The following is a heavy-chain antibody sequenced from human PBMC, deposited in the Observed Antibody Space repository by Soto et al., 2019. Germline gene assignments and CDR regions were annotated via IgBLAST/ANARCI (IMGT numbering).Heavy chain of an antibody. V-gene: IGHV4-31*03. CDR3: ARCVGLDIVVMTAIIWFDP. J-gene: IGHJ5*02. CDR1: GDSMSSGGYY. Sequence: QVQLQESGPGLVKPSQTLSLTCTVSGDSMSSGGYYWSWIRHHPGKGLEWIGYIYHSGSTYYNPSLKSRVTISVDTSKNQLSLKLSSVTAADTAVYYCARCVGLDIVVMTAIIWFDPWGQGTLVTVSS. D-gene: IGHD2-21*02. CDR2: IYHSGST.